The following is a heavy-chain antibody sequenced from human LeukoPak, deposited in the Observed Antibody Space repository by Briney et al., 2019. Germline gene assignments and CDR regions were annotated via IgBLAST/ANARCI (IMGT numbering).Heavy chain of an antibody. D-gene: IGHD6-25*01. CDR2: IYSGGST. V-gene: IGHV3-66*01. CDR1: EFSVGSNY. J-gene: IGHJ6*03. Sequence: GGSLRLSCAASEFSVGSNYMTWVRQAPGKGLEWVSLIYSGGSTYYADSVKGRFTISRDNSKNTLYLQMNSLRAEDTAVYYCAKAGSAYYYYYYMDVWGKGTTVTISS. CDR3: AKAGSAYYYYYYMDV.